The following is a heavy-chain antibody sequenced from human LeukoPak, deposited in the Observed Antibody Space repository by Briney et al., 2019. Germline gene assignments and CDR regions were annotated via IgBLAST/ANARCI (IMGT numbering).Heavy chain of an antibody. CDR2: MNPNSGNT. D-gene: IGHD3-3*01. J-gene: IGHJ4*02. Sequence: ASVKVSCRASGYTFTSYDINWVRQATGQGLEWMGWMNPNSGNTGYAQKFQGRVTITRNTSISTAYMELSSLRSEDTAVYYCARGPEILEYYDFPYYFDYWGQGTLVTVSS. CDR1: GYTFTSYD. V-gene: IGHV1-8*03. CDR3: ARGPEILEYYDFPYYFDY.